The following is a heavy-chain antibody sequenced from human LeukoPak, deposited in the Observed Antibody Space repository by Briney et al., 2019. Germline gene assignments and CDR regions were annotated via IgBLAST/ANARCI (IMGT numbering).Heavy chain of an antibody. D-gene: IGHD3-10*01. J-gene: IGHJ4*02. CDR3: AGVRGVKAFDS. CDR2: ISGTGDNT. CDR1: GFTFRTYA. V-gene: IGHV3-23*01. Sequence: GGSLRLSCGASGFTFRTYAMSWVPQAPGKGLEWVSTISGTGDNTYYADSVKGRFTISRDNSKNTLYLHMNSLRAEDTAVYYCAGVRGVKAFDSWGQGSLVTVSS.